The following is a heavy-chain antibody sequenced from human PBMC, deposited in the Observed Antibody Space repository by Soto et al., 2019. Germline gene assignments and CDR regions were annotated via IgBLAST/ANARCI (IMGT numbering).Heavy chain of an antibody. CDR2: IRSSGST. V-gene: IGHV4-61*01. CDR3: THSLRHYFHY. D-gene: IGHD2-21*01. Sequence: QVQLQESGPGLVKPSESLSLTCTVSGGSVSSSNSYWTWIRQPPGKGLEWIGYIRSSGSTEYNPSLKRRVTISVATYNNQCSLNLRSLTDADAAIYYCTHSLRHYFHYWGQGALVTVSS. CDR1: GGSVSSSNSY. J-gene: IGHJ4*02.